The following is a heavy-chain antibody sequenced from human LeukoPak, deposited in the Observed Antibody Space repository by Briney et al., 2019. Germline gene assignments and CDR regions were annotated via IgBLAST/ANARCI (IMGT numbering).Heavy chain of an antibody. V-gene: IGHV4-59*01. D-gene: IGHD1-26*01. Sequence: SETLSLTCTVSGGSISSDYWSWIRQPPGKGLEWIGNVYYSGSANYNPTLRSRVTISVDTSKNQFSLKLSSVTTADTAVYYCARPGRYTYWYFDPWGRGTLVTCSS. CDR2: VYYSGSA. J-gene: IGHJ2*01. CDR1: GGSISSDY. CDR3: ARPGRYTYWYFDP.